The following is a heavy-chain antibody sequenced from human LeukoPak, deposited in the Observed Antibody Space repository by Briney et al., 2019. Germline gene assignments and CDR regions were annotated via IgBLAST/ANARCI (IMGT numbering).Heavy chain of an antibody. J-gene: IGHJ4*02. CDR3: ARRGEIAVAGDY. D-gene: IGHD6-19*01. Sequence: GGSLRLSCAASGFTFSSYWMHWVRQAPGKGLVWVSRINSDGSSTSYADSVKGRFTISRDNAKNTLYLQMNSLRAEDTAVYYCARRGEIAVAGDYWGQGTLVTVSS. V-gene: IGHV3-74*01. CDR2: INSDGSST. CDR1: GFTFSSYW.